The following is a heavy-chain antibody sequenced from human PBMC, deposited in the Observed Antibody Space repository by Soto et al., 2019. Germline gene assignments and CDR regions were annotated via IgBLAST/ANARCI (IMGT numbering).Heavy chain of an antibody. CDR3: ARSQGSSTSLEIYYYYYYGMDV. CDR2: IIPISDTT. J-gene: IGHJ6*02. CDR1: GGTFSSYA. V-gene: IGHV1-69*01. D-gene: IGHD2-2*01. Sequence: QVQLMQSGAEVKKPGSSVKVSCKASGGTFSSYAISWVRQAPGQGLEWMGGIIPISDTTNYAQKFQGRVTITADESTSTAYMELSSQRSEDTAVYYCARSQGSSTSLEIYYYYYYGMDVWGQGTTVTVSS.